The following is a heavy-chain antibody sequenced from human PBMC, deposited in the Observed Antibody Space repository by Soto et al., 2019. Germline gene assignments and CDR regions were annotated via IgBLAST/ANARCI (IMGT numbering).Heavy chain of an antibody. J-gene: IGHJ4*02. V-gene: IGHV4-31*03. D-gene: IGHD2-21*02. CDR3: ARTTYGGDSRVSTFDS. CDR2: IYYSGST. CDR1: GGSISSGGYC. Sequence: QVQLQESGPGLVKPSQTLSLTCIVSGGSISSGGYCWSWIRQLPGKGLEWIGYIYYSGSTSYNPALKSRISILVDTSKNQFSLNLSSVTAADTAVYYCARTTYGGDSRVSTFDSWGQGTLVTVSS.